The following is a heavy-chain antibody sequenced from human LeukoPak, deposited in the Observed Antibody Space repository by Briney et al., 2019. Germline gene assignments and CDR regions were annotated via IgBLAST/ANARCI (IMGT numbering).Heavy chain of an antibody. J-gene: IGHJ3*02. Sequence: SQTLSLTCAISGDSVSSISASWVWIRQSPSRGLEWLGRTYYRSKWSNDYPVSVKGRITINPDTSKNQFSLQLDSVTPDDTAVYYCARKSIAPVGGGFDIWGQGTMVTVSS. D-gene: IGHD6-13*01. CDR2: TYYRSKWSN. CDR3: ARKSIAPVGGGFDI. V-gene: IGHV6-1*01. CDR1: GDSVSSISAS.